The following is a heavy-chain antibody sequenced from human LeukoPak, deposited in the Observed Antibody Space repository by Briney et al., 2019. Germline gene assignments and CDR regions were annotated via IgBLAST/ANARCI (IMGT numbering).Heavy chain of an antibody. J-gene: IGHJ2*01. Sequence: GASVKVSCKASGYTVIGYYMHWVRQAPGQGLEWMGWINPNSGGTNYAQKFQGRVTMTRDTSISTAYMELSRLRSDDTAVYYCARDVTGDQSWFFDLWGRGTLVTVSS. CDR3: ARDVTGDQSWFFDL. V-gene: IGHV1-2*02. CDR1: GYTVIGYY. CDR2: INPNSGGT. D-gene: IGHD7-27*01.